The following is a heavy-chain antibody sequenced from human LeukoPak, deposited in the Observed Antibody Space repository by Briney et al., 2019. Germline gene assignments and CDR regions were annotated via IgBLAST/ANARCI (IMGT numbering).Heavy chain of an antibody. CDR1: GFTVSSNY. D-gene: IGHD3-3*01. Sequence: PGGSLRLPCAASGFTVSSNYMSWVHQAPGKGLEWVSVIYSGGSTYYADSVKGRFTISRDNSKNTLYLQMNSLRAEDTAVYYCAKDLERLAGVVDYWGQGTLVTVSS. V-gene: IGHV3-53*01. J-gene: IGHJ4*02. CDR2: IYSGGST. CDR3: AKDLERLAGVVDY.